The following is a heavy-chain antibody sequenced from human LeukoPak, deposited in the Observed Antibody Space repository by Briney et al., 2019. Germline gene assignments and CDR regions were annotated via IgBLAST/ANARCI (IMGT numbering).Heavy chain of an antibody. J-gene: IGHJ2*01. V-gene: IGHV4-59*01. CDR2: ICYSGST. CDR3: GGTMVRGVIDYWYFDL. D-gene: IGHD3-10*01. CDR1: GXSISSYY. Sequence: SETLSLTCTVSGXSISSYYGSWIRQPPGKGLEWIGYICYSGSTNYNPSLKSRVTISIDTSKNQFSLKLSSVTAADTAVYYCGGTMVRGVIDYWYFDLWGRGTLVTVSS.